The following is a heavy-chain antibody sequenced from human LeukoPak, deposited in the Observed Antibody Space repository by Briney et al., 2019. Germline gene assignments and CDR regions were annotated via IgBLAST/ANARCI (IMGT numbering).Heavy chain of an antibody. CDR3: ARYYCGHTYCPGIDY. D-gene: IGHD2-21*01. J-gene: IGHJ4*02. CDR1: GGSISSGGYY. Sequence: SETLSLTCTVSGGSISSGGYYWSWIRQPPGKGLEWIGYIYHSGSTYYNPSLKSRLTISVDTSKNQFSLKLTSVTAADTAVYYCARYYCGHTYCPGIDYWGQGTLVTVSS. CDR2: IYHSGST. V-gene: IGHV4-30-2*05.